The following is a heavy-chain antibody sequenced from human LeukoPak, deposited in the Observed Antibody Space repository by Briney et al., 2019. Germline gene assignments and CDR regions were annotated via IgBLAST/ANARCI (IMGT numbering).Heavy chain of an antibody. CDR2: ISYDGSNK. CDR3: AKDATAVVGTVYMDV. Sequence: PGGSLRLSCAASGFTFSNYAMHWVRQAPGKGLEWVAVISYDGSNKYYADSGKGRFTLSRDNAKNSLYLQMNSLRAEDTAVYYCAKDATAVVGTVYMDVWGKGTTVTISS. V-gene: IGHV3-30*04. D-gene: IGHD6-13*01. CDR1: GFTFSNYA. J-gene: IGHJ6*03.